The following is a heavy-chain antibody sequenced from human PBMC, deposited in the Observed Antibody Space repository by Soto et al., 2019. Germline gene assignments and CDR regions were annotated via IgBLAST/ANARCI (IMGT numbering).Heavy chain of an antibody. CDR1: GFTFSSYA. V-gene: IGHV3-30-3*01. Sequence: QVQLVESGGGVVQPGRSLRLSCAASGFTFSSYAMHWVRQAPGKGLEWVAVISYDGSNKHYADSVKGRFTISRDNSKNTLYLQMNSLRAEDTAVYYCARAEGHVVVVAAIHFDSWGQGTLVTVSS. J-gene: IGHJ4*02. D-gene: IGHD2-21*02. CDR2: ISYDGSNK. CDR3: ARAEGHVVVVAAIHFDS.